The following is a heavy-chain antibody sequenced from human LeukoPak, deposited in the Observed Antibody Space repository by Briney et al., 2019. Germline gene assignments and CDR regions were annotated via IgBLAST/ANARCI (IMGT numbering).Heavy chain of an antibody. V-gene: IGHV4-59*01. J-gene: IGHJ6*02. D-gene: IGHD3-16*01. CDR1: GGSISGYY. CDR2: IYYNGKA. Sequence: SETLSLTCTVSGGSISGYYWTWIRQPPGKGLEWIGQIYYNGKADYNPSLESRITISVDTSKNKISLKLNSVTAADTATYYCAKFGAEYDMYVWGQGITVAVSS. CDR3: AKFGAEYDMYV.